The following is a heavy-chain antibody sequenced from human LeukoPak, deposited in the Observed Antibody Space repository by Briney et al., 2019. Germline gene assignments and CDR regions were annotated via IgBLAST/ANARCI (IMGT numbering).Heavy chain of an antibody. Sequence: GRSLRLSCAPSGFTFNSYAMNWVRQAPGRGLGWGSGISGSGGSTYYADSAKGRFNISRDNSNNTVYVQMNILTAEDTAIYYCAKDRGLVGATPSNFDYWGQGTLVTVSS. CDR3: AKDRGLVGATPSNFDY. CDR1: GFTFNSYA. J-gene: IGHJ4*02. CDR2: ISGSGGST. V-gene: IGHV3-23*01. D-gene: IGHD1-26*01.